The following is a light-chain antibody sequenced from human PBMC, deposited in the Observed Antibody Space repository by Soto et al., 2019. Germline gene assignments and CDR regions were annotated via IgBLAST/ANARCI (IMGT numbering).Light chain of an antibody. J-gene: IGKJ1*01. CDR3: QQYHSSPRT. Sequence: EIVLTQSPGTLPLSPGERATLSCRASQSVSSNLAWYQQKPGQAPRLLIYGASTRATGIPDRFSGSGSGTDFTLTISRLEPEDFAVYYCQQYHSSPRTFGQGTKVDIK. V-gene: IGKV3-20*01. CDR1: QSVSSN. CDR2: GAS.